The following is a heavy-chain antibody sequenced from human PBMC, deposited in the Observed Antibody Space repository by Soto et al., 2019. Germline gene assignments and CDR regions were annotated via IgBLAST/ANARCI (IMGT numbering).Heavy chain of an antibody. CDR3: AREGGGMDV. CDR1: GFTFSSYG. D-gene: IGHD3-16*01. J-gene: IGHJ6*02. V-gene: IGHV3-33*01. Sequence: QVQLVESGGGVVQPGRSLRLSCAASGFTFSSYGMHWVRQAPGKGLEWVAVIWYDGSNKYYADSVKGRFTISRDNSKNTLYLQMNSLRAEDTAVYYCAREGGGMDVWGQGTTVTVSS. CDR2: IWYDGSNK.